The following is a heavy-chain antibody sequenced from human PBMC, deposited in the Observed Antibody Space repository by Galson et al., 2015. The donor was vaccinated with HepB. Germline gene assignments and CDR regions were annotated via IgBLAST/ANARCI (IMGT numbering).Heavy chain of an antibody. Sequence: ETLSLTCTVSGGSVFSNRYYWSWIRQPPGKGLEWIGYVFYSGTANYNPSLKSRVTISIDKSKNQFSLKLSSVTAAATAVYDCARGRTWFGNGLDVWGQGTTVTVSS. CDR2: VFYSGTA. J-gene: IGHJ6*02. CDR3: ARGRTWFGNGLDV. V-gene: IGHV4-61*05. CDR1: GGSVFSNRYY. D-gene: IGHD3-10*01.